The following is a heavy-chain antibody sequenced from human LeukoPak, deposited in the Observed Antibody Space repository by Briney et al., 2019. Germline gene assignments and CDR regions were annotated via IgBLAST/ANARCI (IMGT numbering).Heavy chain of an antibody. CDR3: ARDSSPGYYDYVWGTYPRY. J-gene: IGHJ4*02. D-gene: IGHD3-16*02. Sequence: GGSLRLSCAGSGFTFSSYEMNWIRQAPGKGLEWVSYISGSGSTTYYADAVEGRFTISRDNAKNSLYLQMNSLRDDDTAVYYCARDSSPGYYDYVWGTYPRYWGQGTLVTVSS. CDR1: GFTFSSYE. CDR2: ISGSGSTT. V-gene: IGHV3-48*03.